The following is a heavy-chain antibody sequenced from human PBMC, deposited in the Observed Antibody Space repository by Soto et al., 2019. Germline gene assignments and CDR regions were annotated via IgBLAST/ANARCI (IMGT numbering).Heavy chain of an antibody. CDR3: VRDLGRYFRSGYMDL. V-gene: IGHV3-21*02. CDR1: GFAFNTYS. Sequence: EVQLVESGGALVKPGGSLRLSCTASGFAFNTYSMNWVRQAPGKGLEWVSSINEDSTYIYYADSLRGRITISRDNAKDSFFLQMNSLRPDDTAVYYCVRDLGRYFRSGYMDLWGDGATVTVSS. J-gene: IGHJ6*03. CDR2: INEDSTYI. D-gene: IGHD3-9*01.